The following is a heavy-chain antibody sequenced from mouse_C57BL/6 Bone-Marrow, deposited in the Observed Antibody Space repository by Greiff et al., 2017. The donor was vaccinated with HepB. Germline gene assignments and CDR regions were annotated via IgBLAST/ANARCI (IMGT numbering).Heavy chain of an antibody. CDR1: GYTFTSYG. V-gene: IGHV1-81*01. D-gene: IGHD1-1*01. J-gene: IGHJ2*01. CDR3: ADYGSSDEDDY. Sequence: VQLVESGAELARPGASVKLSCKASGYTFTSYGISWVKQRTGQGLEWIGEIYPRSGNTYYNEKFKGKATLTADKSSSTAYMELRSLTSEDSAVYFCADYGSSDEDDYWGQGTTLTVSS. CDR2: IYPRSGNT.